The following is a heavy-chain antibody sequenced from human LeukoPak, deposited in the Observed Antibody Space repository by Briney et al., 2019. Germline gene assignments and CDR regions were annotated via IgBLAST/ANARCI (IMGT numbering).Heavy chain of an antibody. CDR3: ARWQLVPDAFDI. CDR2: IYYGGST. Sequence: SETLSLTCTVSGGSISSYYWSWIRQPPGKGLEWIGYIYYGGSTNYNPSLKSRVTISVDMSKNQFSLKLSSVTAADTAVYYCARWQLVPDAFDIWGQGTMVTVSS. CDR1: GGSISSYY. J-gene: IGHJ3*02. V-gene: IGHV4-59*01. D-gene: IGHD6-13*01.